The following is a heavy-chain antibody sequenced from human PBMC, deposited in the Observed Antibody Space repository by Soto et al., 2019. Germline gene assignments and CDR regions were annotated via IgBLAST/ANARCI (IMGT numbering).Heavy chain of an antibody. Sequence: EVQLVESGGGLVKPGGSLILSCAAYGFTFSSYSMNWVRQAPGKGLEWVSSISSSSSYIYYADSVKGRFTISRDNAKNSLDLQMNSLRAEDTAVYYCARGLHCSGGSCVFDYWGQGTLVTVSS. J-gene: IGHJ4*02. V-gene: IGHV3-21*01. CDR2: ISSSSSYI. CDR1: GFTFSSYS. D-gene: IGHD2-15*01. CDR3: ARGLHCSGGSCVFDY.